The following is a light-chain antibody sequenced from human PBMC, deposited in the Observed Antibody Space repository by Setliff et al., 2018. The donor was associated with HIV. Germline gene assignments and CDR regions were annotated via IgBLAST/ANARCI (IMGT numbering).Light chain of an antibody. CDR2: EGS. CDR1: SSDVGSYNL. CDR3: SSYTEATFRVV. J-gene: IGLJ2*01. Sequence: QSALTQPVSVSGSPGQSITISCTGTSSDVGSYNLVSWYKQHPGKVPKLMIYEGSKRPSEVSNRFSGSKSGNTATLTISGPLAEDEADYYCSSYTEATFRVVFGGGTKVTVL. V-gene: IGLV2-14*02.